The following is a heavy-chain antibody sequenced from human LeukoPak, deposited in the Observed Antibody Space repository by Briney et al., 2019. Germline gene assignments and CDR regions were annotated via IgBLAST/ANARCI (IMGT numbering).Heavy chain of an antibody. Sequence: ASVKVSCKASGYTFTGYYMHWVRQAPGQGLEWMGWINPNSGGTSYAQKFQGRVTMTRDTSISTAYMELSRLRSDDTAVYYCARAAAVLRSFDYWGQGTLVTVSS. D-gene: IGHD6-13*01. CDR3: ARAAAVLRSFDY. CDR2: INPNSGGT. V-gene: IGHV1-2*02. J-gene: IGHJ4*02. CDR1: GYTFTGYY.